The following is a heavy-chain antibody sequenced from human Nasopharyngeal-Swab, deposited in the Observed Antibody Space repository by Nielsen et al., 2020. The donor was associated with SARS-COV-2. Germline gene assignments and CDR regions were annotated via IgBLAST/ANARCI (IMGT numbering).Heavy chain of an antibody. Sequence: GESLKISCAASGFTFSTFGMHWVRQAPGKGLEWVAVIWYDGSNKYYADSVKGRFTISRDNSKNTLYLQMNSLRDEDTAIYYCARDEAGTANSGFDYWGQGTLVTVSS. CDR3: ARDEAGTANSGFDY. CDR1: GFTFSTFG. V-gene: IGHV3-33*01. CDR2: IWYDGSNK. J-gene: IGHJ4*02. D-gene: IGHD1-1*01.